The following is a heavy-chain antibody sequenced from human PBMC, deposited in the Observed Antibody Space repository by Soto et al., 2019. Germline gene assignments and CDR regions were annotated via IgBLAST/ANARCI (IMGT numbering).Heavy chain of an antibody. J-gene: IGHJ3*02. CDR2: IGDSGAST. V-gene: IGHV3-23*01. D-gene: IGHD3-3*01. Sequence: GALRLSCEASGFSFSSLAMNWVHQAPGKGLEWVSAIGDSGASTYYADSVKGRFTTSRDNSRNTLYLQMNSLRAEDTAVYYCAKDGGAKPGPLDIWGQGTMVTVSS. CDR3: AKDGGAKPGPLDI. CDR1: GFSFSSLA.